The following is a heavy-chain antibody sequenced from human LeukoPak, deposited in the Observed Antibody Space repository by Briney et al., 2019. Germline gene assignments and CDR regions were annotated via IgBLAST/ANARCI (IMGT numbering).Heavy chain of an antibody. Sequence: ASVKVSCKASGYTFTSYGISWVRQAPGQGLEWMGWISAYNGNTNYAQKLQGRVTMTTDTSTSTAYMELRSLRSDDTAVYYCARRGTDYDILTGYIDSYFDYWGQGTLVTVSS. CDR3: ARRGTDYDILTGYIDSYFDY. CDR1: GYTFTSYG. J-gene: IGHJ4*02. D-gene: IGHD3-9*01. CDR2: ISAYNGNT. V-gene: IGHV1-18*01.